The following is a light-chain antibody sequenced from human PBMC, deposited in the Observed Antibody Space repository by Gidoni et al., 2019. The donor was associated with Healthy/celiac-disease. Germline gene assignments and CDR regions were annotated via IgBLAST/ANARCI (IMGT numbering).Light chain of an antibody. V-gene: IGKV2-28*01. Sequence: DIVMTQSPLYLPVTPGEPASISCRSSHSLLHSNGYNYLDWYLQKPGQSPQLLIYLGSNRASGVPDRCSGSGSGTDLTLKISRGEAEDVGVYYCMQALQTPYTFGQGTKLEIK. CDR2: LGS. CDR3: MQALQTPYT. CDR1: HSLLHSNGYNY. J-gene: IGKJ2*01.